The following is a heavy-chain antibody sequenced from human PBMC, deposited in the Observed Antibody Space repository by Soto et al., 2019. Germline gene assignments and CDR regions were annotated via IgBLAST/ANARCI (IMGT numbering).Heavy chain of an antibody. D-gene: IGHD2-2*01. Sequence: SETLSLTCTVSGGSISSSSYYWGWIRQPPGKGLEWIGSIYYSGSTYYNPSLKSRVTISVDTSKNQFSLKLSSVTAADTAVYYCASLTKKVVPAAMRRPAHYFDYWGQGTLVTVSS. CDR3: ASLTKKVVPAAMRRPAHYFDY. CDR1: GGSISSSSYY. CDR2: IYYSGST. V-gene: IGHV4-39*01. J-gene: IGHJ4*02.